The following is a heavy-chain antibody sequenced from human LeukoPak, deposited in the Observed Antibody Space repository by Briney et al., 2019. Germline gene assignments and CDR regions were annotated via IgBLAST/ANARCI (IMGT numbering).Heavy chain of an antibody. V-gene: IGHV4-59*01. CDR3: ARAWVYSSSWYWFDP. Sequence: SETLSLTCTVSGGSISSYYWSWIRHPPGKGLEWIGYIYYSGSTNYNPSLKSRVTISVDTSKNQFSLKLSSVTAADTAVYYCARAWVYSSSWYWFDPWGQGTLVTVSS. D-gene: IGHD6-13*01. J-gene: IGHJ5*02. CDR1: GGSISSYY. CDR2: IYYSGST.